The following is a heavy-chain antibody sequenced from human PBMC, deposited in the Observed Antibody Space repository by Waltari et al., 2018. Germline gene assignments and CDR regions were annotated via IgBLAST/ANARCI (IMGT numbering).Heavy chain of an antibody. CDR1: GYTFTSYA. V-gene: IGHV1-69*06. J-gene: IGHJ3*02. D-gene: IGHD3-10*01. CDR3: ARDFGSRGDAFDI. CDR2: ISPIFGTA. Sequence: QVQLVQSGSELKKPGASVTVSCKASGYTFTSYAMNWVRQAPGQGLEWRGSISPIFGTANYAKKFQGRGTITADKSTSTAYMELSSLRSEDTAVYYCARDFGSRGDAFDIWGHGTMVTVSS.